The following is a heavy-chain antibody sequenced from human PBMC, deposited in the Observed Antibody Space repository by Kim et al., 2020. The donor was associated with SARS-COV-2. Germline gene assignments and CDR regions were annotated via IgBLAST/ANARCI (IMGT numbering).Heavy chain of an antibody. CDR2: INPNSGGT. J-gene: IGHJ6*02. Sequence: ASVKVSCKASGYTFTGYYMHWVRQAPGQGLEWMGWINPNSGGTNYAQKFQGWVTMTRDTSISTAYMELSRLRSDDTTVYYCARGEVGIDIVGSYYYGMDVWGQGTTVTVSS. CDR1: GYTFTGYY. D-gene: IGHD5-12*01. CDR3: ARGEVGIDIVGSYYYGMDV. V-gene: IGHV1-2*04.